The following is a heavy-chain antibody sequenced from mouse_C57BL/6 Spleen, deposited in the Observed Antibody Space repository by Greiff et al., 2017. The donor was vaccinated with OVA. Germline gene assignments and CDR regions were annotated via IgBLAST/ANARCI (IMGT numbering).Heavy chain of an antibody. CDR2: IDPSDSYT. J-gene: IGHJ2*01. CDR1: GYTFTSYW. V-gene: IGHV1-69*01. Sequence: QVQLQQSGAELVMPGASVKLSCKASGYTFTSYWMHWVKQRPGQGLEWIGEIDPSDSYTNYNQKFKGKSTLTVDKSSSTAYMQLSSLTSEDSAVYYCARSDYYGSRGYYFDYWGQGTTLTVSS. D-gene: IGHD1-1*01. CDR3: ARSDYYGSRGYYFDY.